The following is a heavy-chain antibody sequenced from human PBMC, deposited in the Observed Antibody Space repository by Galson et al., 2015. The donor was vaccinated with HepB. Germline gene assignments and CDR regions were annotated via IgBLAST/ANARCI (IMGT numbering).Heavy chain of an antibody. D-gene: IGHD1-26*01. CDR1: GDSISDSF. CDR3: ARRSGRRTHEAFDY. CDR2: IYTDGAT. J-gene: IGHJ4*02. Sequence: SETLSLTCTVFGDSISDSFWSWFRQPAEKGLEWVGRIYTDGATAYNPSLKSRVTLSVDMSNTQFSLRLDSVTAADTAVYYCARRSGRRTHEAFDYWGQGILVTVSS. V-gene: IGHV4-4*07.